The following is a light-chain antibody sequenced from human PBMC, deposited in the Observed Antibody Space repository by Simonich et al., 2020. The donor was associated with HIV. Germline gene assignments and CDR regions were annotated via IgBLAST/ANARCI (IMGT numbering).Light chain of an antibody. V-gene: IGLV2-11*01. CDR2: DVS. CDR3: CSYAGSYSFV. CDR1: NSDVGGYDY. J-gene: IGLJ2*01. Sequence: QSVLTQPPSVSGAPGQRVTISCTGTNSDVGGYDYVSWYQQHPGKAPKLLIFDVSKWPSGVPDRFSGAKSGNTASLTISGLQTEDEASYYCCSYAGSYSFVFGEGTKLTVL.